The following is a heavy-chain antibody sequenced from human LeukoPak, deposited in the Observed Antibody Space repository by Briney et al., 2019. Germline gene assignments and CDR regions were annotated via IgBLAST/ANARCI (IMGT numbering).Heavy chain of an antibody. CDR1: GYSFTAYY. J-gene: IGHJ4*02. CDR2: VSPNSGGT. V-gene: IGHV1-2*02. CDR3: ASSVISGSLEVDY. Sequence: GASVKVSCKASGYSFTAYYMHWVRQAPGQGLEWMGWVSPNSGGTNYARKFQGRVTMTRDTSISTGYMELRRLRSDDTAVYYCASSVISGSLEVDYWGQGTLVTVSS. D-gene: IGHD5-12*01.